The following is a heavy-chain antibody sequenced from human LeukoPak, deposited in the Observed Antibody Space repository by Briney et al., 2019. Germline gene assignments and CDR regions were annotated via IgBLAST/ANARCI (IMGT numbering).Heavy chain of an antibody. J-gene: IGHJ3*02. Sequence: GGSLRLSCAASGFTFSSYAMHWVRQAPGKGLEWVAVISYDGSNKYYADSVKGRFTISRDNSKNTLYLQMNSLRAEDTAVYYCARDLNVLRFLEWLSPRIGAFDIWGQGTMVTVSS. CDR3: ARDLNVLRFLEWLSPRIGAFDI. CDR2: ISYDGSNK. V-gene: IGHV3-30*04. D-gene: IGHD3-3*01. CDR1: GFTFSSYA.